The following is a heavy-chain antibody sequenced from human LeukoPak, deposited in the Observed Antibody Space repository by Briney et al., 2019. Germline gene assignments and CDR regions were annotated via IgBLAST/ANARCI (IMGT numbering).Heavy chain of an antibody. Sequence: GGPLSPPCAAPGSTFSSYAMSWFRQAQGKGLDWVSAISGSGGSTYYADSVKGRFTISRDNSKNTLYLQMNSLRAEDTAVYYCAKDRIAARNFDYRGQGTLVTVSS. CDR1: GSTFSSYA. D-gene: IGHD6-6*01. J-gene: IGHJ4*02. CDR2: ISGSGGST. CDR3: AKDRIAARNFDY. V-gene: IGHV3-23*01.